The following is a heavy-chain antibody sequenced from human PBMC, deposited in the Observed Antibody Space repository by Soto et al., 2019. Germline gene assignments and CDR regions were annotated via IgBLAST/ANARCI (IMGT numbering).Heavy chain of an antibody. D-gene: IGHD3-22*01. CDR1: GFSFNNYA. J-gene: IGHJ4*02. CDR2: ISGGGTGT. V-gene: IGHV3-23*01. CDR3: AKKGYYYDSSGYYYPFDY. Sequence: PGGSLRLSCAVSGFSFNNYAMNWVRLAPGKGLEWVSSISGGGTGTYSADAVRGRFTISSDKSRNTVYLQMSNLRAEDTAVYYCAKKGYYYDSSGYYYPFDYWGQGTLVTVSS.